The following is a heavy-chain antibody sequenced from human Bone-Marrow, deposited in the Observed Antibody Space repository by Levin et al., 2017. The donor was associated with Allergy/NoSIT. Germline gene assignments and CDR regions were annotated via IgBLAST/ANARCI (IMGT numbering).Heavy chain of an antibody. CDR2: IYYSGNT. J-gene: IGHJ4*02. Sequence: SQTLSLTCNVSGGSISGGGYYWSWIRQHPGKGLEWIGYIYYSGNTYYNPSLKSRVLISVVTSKNQLSLKLTSVTVADTAVYYCARFNDYDFDYWGQGTLVTVSS. D-gene: IGHD4-17*01. CDR1: GGSISGGGYY. CDR3: ARFNDYDFDY. V-gene: IGHV4-31*03.